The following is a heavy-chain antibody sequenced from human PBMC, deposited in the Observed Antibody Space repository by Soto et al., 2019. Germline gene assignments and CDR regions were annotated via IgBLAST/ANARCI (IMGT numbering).Heavy chain of an antibody. D-gene: IGHD1-26*01. CDR3: ARDRWELLVGLYAFDI. CDR1: GGSFSGYY. V-gene: IGHV4-34*01. Sequence: PSETLSLTCAVYGGSFSGYYWSWIRQPPGKGLEWIGEINHSGSTNYNPSLKSRVTISVDTSKNQFSLKLSSVTAADTAVYYCARDRWELLVGLYAFDIWGQGTMVTVSS. J-gene: IGHJ3*02. CDR2: INHSGST.